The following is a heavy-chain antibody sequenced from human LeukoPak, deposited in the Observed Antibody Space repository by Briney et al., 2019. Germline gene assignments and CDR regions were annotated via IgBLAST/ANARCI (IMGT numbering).Heavy chain of an antibody. Sequence: SETLSLTCTVSGGSISSYYWSWIRQPPGKGLEWIGYIYYSGSTNYNPSLKSRVTISVDTSKNQFSLKLSSVTAADTAVYYCARVNRGDSIYYYYMDVWGKGTTVTISS. CDR1: GGSISSYY. J-gene: IGHJ6*03. V-gene: IGHV4-59*01. CDR3: ARVNRGDSIYYYYMDV. CDR2: IYYSGST. D-gene: IGHD3-10*01.